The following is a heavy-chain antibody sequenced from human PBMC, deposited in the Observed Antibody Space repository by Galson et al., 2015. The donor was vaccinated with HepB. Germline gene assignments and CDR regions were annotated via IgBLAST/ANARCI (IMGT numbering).Heavy chain of an antibody. V-gene: IGHV1-58*02. D-gene: IGHD6-13*01. CDR1: GFTFTSPA. CDR2: IVVGSGNT. CDR3: AVAAAGPDAFDI. J-gene: IGHJ3*02. Sequence: SVKVSCKASGFTFTSPAMQWVRQARGQRLEWIGWIVVGSGNTNYAQKFQERVTITRDMSTSTAYMELSSLRSEDTAVYYCAVAAAGPDAFDIWGQGTMVTVSS.